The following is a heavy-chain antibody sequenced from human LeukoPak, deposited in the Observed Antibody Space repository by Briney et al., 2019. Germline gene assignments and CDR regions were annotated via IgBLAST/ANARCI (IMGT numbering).Heavy chain of an antibody. J-gene: IGHJ3*02. CDR3: ARLLGGSGAFDI. Sequence: SETLSLTCTVSGGSISSYYWSWIRQPPGKGLEWIGYIYCSGSTNYNPSLKSRVTISVDTSKNQFSLKLSSVTAADTAVYYCARLLGGSGAFDIWGQGTMVTVSS. CDR2: IYCSGST. CDR1: GGSISSYY. V-gene: IGHV4-59*01. D-gene: IGHD2-21*01.